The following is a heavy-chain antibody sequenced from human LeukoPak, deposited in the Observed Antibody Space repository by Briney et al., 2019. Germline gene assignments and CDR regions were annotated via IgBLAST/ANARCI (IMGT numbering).Heavy chain of an antibody. J-gene: IGHJ4*02. CDR3: ASLFGSGSYYGIDY. V-gene: IGHV1-69*06. CDR1: GYTFTSYG. D-gene: IGHD3-10*01. Sequence: SVKVSCKASGYTFTSYGICWVRQAPGQGLEWMGGIIPIFGTANYAQKFQGRVTITADKSTSTAYMELSSLRSEDTAVYYCASLFGSGSYYGIDYWGQGTLVTVSS. CDR2: IIPIFGTA.